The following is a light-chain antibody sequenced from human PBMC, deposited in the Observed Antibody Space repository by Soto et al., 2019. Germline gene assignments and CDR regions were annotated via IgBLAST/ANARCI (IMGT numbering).Light chain of an antibody. CDR2: DAS. CDR1: QTISGW. CDR3: LQYNGYYRT. V-gene: IGKV1-5*01. J-gene: IGKJ1*01. Sequence: DIQMTQSPSSLSASVGDRFTITCRASQTISGWLAWYQQRPGKAPNLLIFDASTLESGVPSRFSGSGSGTTFTLTISSLQSDDFATYYCLQYNGYYRTFGQGTKVDIK.